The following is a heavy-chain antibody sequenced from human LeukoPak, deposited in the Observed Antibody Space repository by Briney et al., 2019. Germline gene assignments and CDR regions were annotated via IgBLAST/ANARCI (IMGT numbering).Heavy chain of an antibody. Sequence: GGSLRLSCAASGFTFSNYNMNWVRQAPGKGLEWVSFISSSNNYIYYADSVKGRFTISRDNAKNSLYLQMNSLRAEDTAVYYCARRSPNYYFDYWGQGTPVTVSS. CDR1: GFTFSNYN. CDR3: ARRSPNYYFDY. V-gene: IGHV3-21*01. J-gene: IGHJ4*02. CDR2: ISSSNNYI.